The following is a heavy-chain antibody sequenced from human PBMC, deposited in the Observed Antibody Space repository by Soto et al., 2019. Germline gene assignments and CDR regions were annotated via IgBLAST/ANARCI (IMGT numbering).Heavy chain of an antibody. V-gene: IGHV1-69*06. Sequence: SVKVSCKASGGTFSSYAISWVRQAPGQGLEWMGGIIPIFGTANYAQKFQGRVTITADKSTSTAYMELSSLRSEDTAVYYCAREAEDSGSQTAFDIWGQGTMVTVSS. CDR2: IIPIFGTA. J-gene: IGHJ3*02. CDR1: GGTFSSYA. CDR3: AREAEDSGSQTAFDI. D-gene: IGHD1-26*01.